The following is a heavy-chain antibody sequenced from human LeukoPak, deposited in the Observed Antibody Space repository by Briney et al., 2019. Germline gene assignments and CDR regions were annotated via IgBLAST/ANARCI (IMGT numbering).Heavy chain of an antibody. CDR1: GGSISSYY. J-gene: IGHJ6*02. CDR2: IYYSGST. D-gene: IGHD2-15*01. CDR3: ARVVVAATPGPYYYYGMDV. Sequence: SETLSLTCTVSGGSISSYYWSWIRQPPGKGLEWIGYIYYSGSTNYNPSLKSRVTISVDTSKNQFSLKLSSVTAADTAVYYCARVVVAATPGPYYYYGMDVWGQGTTVTVSS. V-gene: IGHV4-59*08.